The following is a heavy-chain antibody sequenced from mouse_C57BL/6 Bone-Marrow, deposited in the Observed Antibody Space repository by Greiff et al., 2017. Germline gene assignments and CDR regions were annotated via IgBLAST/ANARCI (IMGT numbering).Heavy chain of an antibody. CDR3: ANSNYPYYAMDY. J-gene: IGHJ4*01. CDR1: GFSFNTYA. D-gene: IGHD2-5*01. Sequence: EVMLVESGGGLVQPKGSLKLSCAASGFSFNTYAMNWVRQAPGKGLEWVARIRSKSNNYATYYADSVKDRFTISRDDSESMLYLQMNNLKTEYTAMYYCANSNYPYYAMDYWGQGTSVTVSS. V-gene: IGHV10-1*01. CDR2: IRSKSNNYAT.